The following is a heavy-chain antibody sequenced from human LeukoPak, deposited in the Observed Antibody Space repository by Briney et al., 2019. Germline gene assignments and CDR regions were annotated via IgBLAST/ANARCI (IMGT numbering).Heavy chain of an antibody. CDR1: GGSISSYY. CDR3: ARAHSGCGGDCYHYFDY. Sequence: SETLSLTCTVSGGSISSYYWSWIRQPAGKGLEWIGRIYTSGSTNYNPSLKSQVTMSVDTSKNQFSLKLSSVTAADTAVYYCARAHSGCGGDCYHYFDYWGRGTLVTVSS. V-gene: IGHV4-4*07. CDR2: IYTSGST. D-gene: IGHD2-21*01. J-gene: IGHJ4*02.